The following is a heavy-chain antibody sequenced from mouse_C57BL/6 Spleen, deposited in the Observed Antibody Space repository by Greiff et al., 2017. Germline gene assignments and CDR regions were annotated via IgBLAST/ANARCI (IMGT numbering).Heavy chain of an antibody. D-gene: IGHD1-1*02. CDR3: ARGTYGHWYFDV. CDR2: INPGSGGT. CDR1: GYAFTNYL. J-gene: IGHJ1*03. V-gene: IGHV1-54*01. Sequence: QVQLQQSGAELVRPGTSVKVSCKASGYAFTNYLIEWVKQRPGQGLEWIGVINPGSGGTNYNEKFKGKATLTADKSSSTAYMQLSSLTSEDSAVYFCARGTYGHWYFDVRGTGTTVTVSS.